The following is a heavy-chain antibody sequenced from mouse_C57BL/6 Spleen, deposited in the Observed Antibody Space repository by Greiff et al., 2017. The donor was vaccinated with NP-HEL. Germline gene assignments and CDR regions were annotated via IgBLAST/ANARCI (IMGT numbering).Heavy chain of an antibody. CDR2: IDPSDSET. CDR3: ARGGVYYGTNWYFDV. Sequence: QVQLQQPGAELVRPGSSVKLSCKASGYTFTSYWMHWVKQRPIQGLEWIGNIDPSDSETHYNQKFKDKATLTVDKSSSTAYMQLSSLTSEDSAVYYCARGGVYYGTNWYFDVWGTGTTVTVSS. D-gene: IGHD2-1*01. V-gene: IGHV1-52*01. CDR1: GYTFTSYW. J-gene: IGHJ1*03.